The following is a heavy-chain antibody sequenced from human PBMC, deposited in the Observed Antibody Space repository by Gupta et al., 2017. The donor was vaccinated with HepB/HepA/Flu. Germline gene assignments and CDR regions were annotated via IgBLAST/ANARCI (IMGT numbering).Heavy chain of an antibody. CDR1: GFTFRTAW. CDR3: TTDEVRWQSALGL. D-gene: IGHD4-23*01. CDR2: VKSNTDGGTT. V-gene: IGHV3-15*05. J-gene: IGHJ3*01. Sequence: EGPLVEYGGGLVQPGQSLKLSCAASGFTFRTAWMSWVSQAPGKGLEWVGRVKSNTDGGTTVYAAPVKGRFTVSRDDSKNTVCLQMNSLRTEDTAVYYGTTDEVRWQSALGLWGQGTMVTVSS.